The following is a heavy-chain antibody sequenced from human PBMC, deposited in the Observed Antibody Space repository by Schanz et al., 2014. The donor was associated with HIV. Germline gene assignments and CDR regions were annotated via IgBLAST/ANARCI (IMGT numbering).Heavy chain of an antibody. CDR3: AKSSGWLYAHFDY. CDR2: ISGSGGST. D-gene: IGHD3-9*01. J-gene: IGHJ4*02. Sequence: VQMVESGGGVVQPGRSLRLSCAASGFTFSSYAMSWVRQAPGKGLEWVSVISGSGGSTYYADSVKGRFTISRDNSKNTLYLQMNSLRAEDTAVYYCAKSSGWLYAHFDYWGQGTLVTVSS. CDR1: GFTFSSYA. V-gene: IGHV3-23*04.